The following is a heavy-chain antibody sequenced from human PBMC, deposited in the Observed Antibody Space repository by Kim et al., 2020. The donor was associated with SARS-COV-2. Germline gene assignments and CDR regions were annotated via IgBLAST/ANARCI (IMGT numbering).Heavy chain of an antibody. Sequence: ASVKVSCKASGYTFTSYGISWVRQAPGQGLEWMGWISAYNGNTNYAQKLQGRVTMTTDTSTSTAYMELRSLRSDDTAVYYCARDPEYCSSTSCHYGMDVWGQGTTVTVSS. CDR1: GYTFTSYG. CDR2: ISAYNGNT. J-gene: IGHJ6*02. CDR3: ARDPEYCSSTSCHYGMDV. V-gene: IGHV1-18*04. D-gene: IGHD2-2*01.